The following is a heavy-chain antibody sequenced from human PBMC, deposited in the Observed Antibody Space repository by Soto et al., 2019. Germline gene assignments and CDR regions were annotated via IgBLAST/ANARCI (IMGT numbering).Heavy chain of an antibody. CDR3: ARSIAARHYLMDV. CDR1: GFTFSSYA. V-gene: IGHV3-30-3*01. D-gene: IGHD6-6*01. Sequence: GGSLRLSCAASGFTFSSYAMHWVRQAPGKGLEWVAVISYDGSNKYYADSVKGRFTISRDNSKNTLYLQMNSLRAEDTAVYYCARSIAARHYLMDVWGQGTTVTVSS. CDR2: ISYDGSNK. J-gene: IGHJ6*02.